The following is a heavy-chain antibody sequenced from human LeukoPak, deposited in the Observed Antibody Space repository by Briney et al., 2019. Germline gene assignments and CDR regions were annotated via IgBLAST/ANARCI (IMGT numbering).Heavy chain of an antibody. CDR1: GGSISSYY. CDR3: ASSSGSGSYYNRRDNWFDP. J-gene: IGHJ5*02. V-gene: IGHV4-59*01. CDR2: IYYSGST. D-gene: IGHD3-10*01. Sequence: SETLSLTCTVSGGSISSYYWSWIRQPPGKGLEWIGYIYYSGSTNYNPSLKGRVTISVDTSKNQFSLKLSSVTAADTAVYYCASSSGSGSYYNRRDNWFDPWGQGTLVTVSS.